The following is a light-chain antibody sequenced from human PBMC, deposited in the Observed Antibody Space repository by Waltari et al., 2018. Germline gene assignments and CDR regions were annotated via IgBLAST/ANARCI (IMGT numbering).Light chain of an antibody. V-gene: IGKV1-9*01. CDR3: QQLNSYPLT. CDR1: QGISNY. Sequence: DIQLTQSPSFLSASERDRVTITCRASQGISNYLAWYQQKPGKAPKLLIYSASTLQSGVPSRFSDSGSWTEFSLTISSLQPEDFATYYCQQLNSYPLTFGGGTKVEIK. CDR2: SAS. J-gene: IGKJ4*01.